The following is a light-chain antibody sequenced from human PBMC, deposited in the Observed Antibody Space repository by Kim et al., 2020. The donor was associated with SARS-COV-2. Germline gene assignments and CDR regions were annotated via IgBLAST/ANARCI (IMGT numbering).Light chain of an antibody. V-gene: IGKV1-9*01. CDR2: RAS. Sequence: PLPHSPPFLSASVGDRVTITCRASQGIGTYLAWYQQIPGKAPKLLIYRASILQSGVPSRFSGSGSGTEFTLTISNLQPEDFAIYYCQQLNSYPWTFGQGTKVDIK. J-gene: IGKJ1*01. CDR1: QGIGTY. CDR3: QQLNSYPWT.